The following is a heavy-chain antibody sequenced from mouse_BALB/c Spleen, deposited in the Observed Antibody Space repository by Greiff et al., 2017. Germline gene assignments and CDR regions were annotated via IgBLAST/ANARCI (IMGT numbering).Heavy chain of an antibody. J-gene: IGHJ4*01. CDR1: GFTFSSYA. CDR3: ARNWDSAMDY. CDR2: ISSGGSYT. V-gene: IGHV5-9-3*01. Sequence: EVQRVESGGGLVKPGGSLKLSCAASGFTFSSYAMSWVRQTPEKRLEWVATISSGGSYTYYPDSVKGRFTISRDNAKNTLYLQMSSLRSEDTAMYYCARNWDSAMDYWGQGTSVTVSS. D-gene: IGHD4-1*01.